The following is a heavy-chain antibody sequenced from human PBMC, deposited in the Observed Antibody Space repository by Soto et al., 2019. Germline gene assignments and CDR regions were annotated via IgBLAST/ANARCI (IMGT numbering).Heavy chain of an antibody. CDR3: ARTMVRGVIHFDY. V-gene: IGHV3-21*01. Sequence: GGSLILSCAPSGFTFSSYSMKWVRQAPGKGLEWVSSISSSSSYIYYADSVKGRFTISRDNAKNSLYLQMNSLRAEDTAVYYCARTMVRGVIHFDYWGQRTLVTVSS. D-gene: IGHD3-10*01. CDR1: GFTFSSYS. CDR2: ISSSSSYI. J-gene: IGHJ4*02.